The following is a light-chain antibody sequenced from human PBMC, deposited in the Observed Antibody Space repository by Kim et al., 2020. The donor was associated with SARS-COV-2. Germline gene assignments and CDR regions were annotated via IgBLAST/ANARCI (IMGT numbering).Light chain of an antibody. CDR3: SSYTSSSALYV. CDR2: DIN. CDR1: SSDIGAYRY. Sequence: SIAISCTGTSSDIGAYRYVSWYQQHPGKAPKLMMYDINHRPSGVSDRFSGSKSGNTASLTISELQAEDEADYYCSSYTSSSALYVFGSGTKVTVL. V-gene: IGLV2-14*03. J-gene: IGLJ1*01.